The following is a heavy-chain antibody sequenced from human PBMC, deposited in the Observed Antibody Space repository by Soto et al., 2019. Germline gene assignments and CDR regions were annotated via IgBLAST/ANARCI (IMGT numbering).Heavy chain of an antibody. CDR3: ARVGGAPLGAFDI. D-gene: IGHD1-26*01. J-gene: IGHJ3*02. V-gene: IGHV4-59*01. Sequence: ETLSLTCPVSGASIVSYYWSWIRQPPGKPLEWIGNIFYGGDTNYSPSLASRVTISVDTSKNQVSLKLSSVTAADTAVYYCARVGGAPLGAFDIWGQGMMVTVSS. CDR1: GASIVSYY. CDR2: IFYGGDT.